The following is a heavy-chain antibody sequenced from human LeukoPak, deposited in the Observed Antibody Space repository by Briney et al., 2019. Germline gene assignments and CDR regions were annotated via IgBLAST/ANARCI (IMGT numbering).Heavy chain of an antibody. V-gene: IGHV3-7*01. CDR2: IKKDGREK. Sequence: PGGSLRLSCAASGFTFSSYWMSWVRQAQGKGMEWVANIKKDGREKYYVDSVKGRFTITRDNAKNTLYLQMNSLRAEDTAVYYCARGRYCDYLDYWGQETLVVVSS. CDR1: GFTFSSYW. CDR3: ARGRYCDYLDY. D-gene: IGHD2-8*02. J-gene: IGHJ4*02.